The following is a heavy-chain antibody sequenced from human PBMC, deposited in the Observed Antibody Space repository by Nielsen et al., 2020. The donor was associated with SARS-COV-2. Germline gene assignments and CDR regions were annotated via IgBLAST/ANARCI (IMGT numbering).Heavy chain of an antibody. CDR3: VSVPCTGPKCHFYYGMDV. V-gene: IGHV3-7*01. Sequence: GGSLRLSCAASGFTFNNYWMNWVRQTPGKGLEWVANIKEDGTEKYYGDSVRGRFTISRDNAQNSLYLQMNSLRADDTAVYYCVSVPCTGPKCHFYYGMDVWGHGTTVTVSS. CDR2: IKEDGTEK. CDR1: GFTFNNYW. J-gene: IGHJ6*02. D-gene: IGHD2-8*02.